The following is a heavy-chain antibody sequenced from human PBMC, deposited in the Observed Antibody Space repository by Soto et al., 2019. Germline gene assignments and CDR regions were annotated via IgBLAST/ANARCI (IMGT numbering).Heavy chain of an antibody. CDR3: ARYCSGGSCTWGMDV. D-gene: IGHD2-15*01. V-gene: IGHV4-30-4*01. J-gene: IGHJ6*02. Sequence: PSETLSLTCTVSGGSISSGDYYWSWIRQPPGKGLEWIGYIYYSGSTYYNPSLKSRVTISVDTSKNQFSLKLSSVTAADTAVYYCARYCSGGSCTWGMDVWGQGTTVTVSS. CDR2: IYYSGST. CDR1: GGSISSGDYY.